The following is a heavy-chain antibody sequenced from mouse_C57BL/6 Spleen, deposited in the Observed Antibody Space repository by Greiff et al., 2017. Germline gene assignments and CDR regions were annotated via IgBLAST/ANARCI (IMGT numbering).Heavy chain of an antibody. CDR1: GFTFSSYA. D-gene: IGHD1-1*01. CDR2: ISDGGSYT. Sequence: EVHLVESGGGLVKPGGSLKLSCAASGFTFSSYAMSWVRQTPEKRLEWVATISDGGSYTYYPENVKGRFTISRDNAKNNLYLQMSHLKSEDTAMYYCARFITKGAMDYWGQGTSVTVSS. V-gene: IGHV5-4*01. J-gene: IGHJ4*01. CDR3: ARFITKGAMDY.